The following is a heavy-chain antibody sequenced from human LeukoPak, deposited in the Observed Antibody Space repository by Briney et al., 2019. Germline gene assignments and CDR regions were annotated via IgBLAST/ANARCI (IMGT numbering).Heavy chain of an antibody. Sequence: GGSLRLSCAASGFTFSSYGMHWVHQAPGKGLEWVAFIRYDGSNKYYADSVKGRFTISRDNSKNTLYLQMNSLRAEDTAVYYCAKEAGDTDIDYWGQGTLVTVSS. D-gene: IGHD5-18*01. J-gene: IGHJ4*02. CDR1: GFTFSSYG. CDR2: IRYDGSNK. V-gene: IGHV3-30*02. CDR3: AKEAGDTDIDY.